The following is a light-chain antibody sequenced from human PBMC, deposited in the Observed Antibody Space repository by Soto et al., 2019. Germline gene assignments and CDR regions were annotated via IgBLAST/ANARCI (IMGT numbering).Light chain of an antibody. V-gene: IGLV2-14*01. CDR1: GGDICFYNY. CDR2: GVA. CDR3: CSYAHGSIYI. Sequence: SGPLGESITIFCTRTGGDICFYNYVSWYQQHPGKAPKLLIYGVANRPSGVSARFSGSKSGSTASLTISGLQAEDEADYYCCSYAHGSIYIFGTGTKVTV. J-gene: IGLJ1*01.